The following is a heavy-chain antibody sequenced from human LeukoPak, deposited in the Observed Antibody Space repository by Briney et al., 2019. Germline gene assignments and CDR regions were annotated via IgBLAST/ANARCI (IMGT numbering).Heavy chain of an antibody. CDR1: GVSFSGYY. J-gene: IGHJ6*03. D-gene: IGHD3-10*01. CDR3: ARHGRYYYGSGSYRHYYYYYMDV. CDR2: INHSGST. V-gene: IGHV4-34*01. Sequence: SETLSLTCAVYGVSFSGYYWSWIRQPPGKGLEWIGEINHSGSTNYNPSLKSRVTISVDTSKNQFSLKLSSVTAADTAVYYCARHGRYYYGSGSYRHYYYYYMDVWGKGNTVTISS.